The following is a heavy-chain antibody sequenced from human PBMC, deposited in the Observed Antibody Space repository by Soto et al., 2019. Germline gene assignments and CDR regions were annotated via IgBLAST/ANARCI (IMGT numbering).Heavy chain of an antibody. CDR2: IYPGDSDT. D-gene: IGHD3-22*01. CDR1: GYSFTSYW. CDR3: ARLRPDSGGCSCPPGFDY. V-gene: IGHV5-51*01. Sequence: GESRHISCNGSGYSFTSYWIGWVRQMPGKGLEWMGIIYPGDSDTRYSPSFQGQVTISADKSISTAYLQWSSLQASDTAMYYCARLRPDSGGCSCPPGFDYCRKGTRVIV. J-gene: IGHJ4*02.